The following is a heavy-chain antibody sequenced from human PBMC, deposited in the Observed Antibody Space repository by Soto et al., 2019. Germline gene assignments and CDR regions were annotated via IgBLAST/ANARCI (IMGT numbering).Heavy chain of an antibody. V-gene: IGHV4-34*01. J-gene: IGHJ5*02. Sequence: QVQLQQWGAGLLKPSETLSLTCAVYGGSFSGYYWSWVRQPPGKGLEWIGEINDSGSTNYNPSLKSRVTITVDTTKNQFSLKLSSVTAADTAVYYCARVPYYDILTGYYPGWFDPWGQGTLVTVSS. CDR2: INDSGST. CDR1: GGSFSGYY. CDR3: ARVPYYDILTGYYPGWFDP. D-gene: IGHD3-9*01.